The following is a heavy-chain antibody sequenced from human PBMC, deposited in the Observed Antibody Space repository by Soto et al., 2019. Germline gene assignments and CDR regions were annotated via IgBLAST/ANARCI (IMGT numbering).Heavy chain of an antibody. V-gene: IGHV4-59*12. CDR1: GDSISSYY. D-gene: IGHD4-17*01. CDR2: IYYGGSI. Sequence: SETLSLTCTVSGDSISSYYWTWIRQPPGKGLEWIAFIYYGGSINYNPSLKSRVAISVDTSKNQFSLQMNNRRAEDTAVYYCGRGGGTTVVTDSGYWGQGTRVTVSS. CDR3: GRGGGTTVVTDSGY. J-gene: IGHJ4*02.